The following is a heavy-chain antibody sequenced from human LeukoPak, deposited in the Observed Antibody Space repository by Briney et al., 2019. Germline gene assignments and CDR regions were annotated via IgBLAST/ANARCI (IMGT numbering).Heavy chain of an antibody. CDR3: ARGLGAVAGRIYDGFDM. D-gene: IGHD6-19*01. CDR1: GGSISSHY. J-gene: IGHJ3*02. CDR2: IYFSGSA. Sequence: SETLSLTCTVSGGSISSHYWSWIRQPPGKGLEWIGYIYFSGSANYNPSLKSRVTISIDTPNNQFSLKLGSVTAADTGVYYCARGLGAVAGRIYDGFDMWGQGTMVTVSS. V-gene: IGHV4-59*11.